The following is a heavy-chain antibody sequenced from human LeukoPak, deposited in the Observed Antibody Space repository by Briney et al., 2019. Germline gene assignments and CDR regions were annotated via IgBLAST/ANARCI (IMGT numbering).Heavy chain of an antibody. CDR2: IYDSGNT. V-gene: IGHV4-59*01. D-gene: IGHD3-10*01. CDR1: GGSMLSVY. J-gene: IGHJ6*03. Sequence: SETLSLTCTVSGGSMLSVYWSWIRQPPGKGLEWIGYIYDSGNTNYNPSLKSRVTMSVDTSKNQFSLKVSSVTAADTAVYYCARVFDSGSQAYFYYMDVWGKGTTVTIFS. CDR3: ARVFDSGSQAYFYYMDV.